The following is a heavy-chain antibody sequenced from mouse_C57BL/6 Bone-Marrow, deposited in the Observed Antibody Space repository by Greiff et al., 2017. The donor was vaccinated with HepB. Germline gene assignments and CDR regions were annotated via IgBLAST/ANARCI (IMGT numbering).Heavy chain of an antibody. D-gene: IGHD2-5*01. CDR1: GYTFTSYW. J-gene: IGHJ2*01. CDR2: IHPNSGST. CDR3: ARSRVYSNYYFDY. V-gene: IGHV1-64*01. Sequence: VQLQQPGAELVKPGASVKLSCKASGYTFTSYWMHWVKQRPGQGLEWIGRIHPNSGSTNYNEKFKSKATLTVDKSSSTAYMQLSSLTSEDSAVYYCARSRVYSNYYFDYWGQGTTLTVSS.